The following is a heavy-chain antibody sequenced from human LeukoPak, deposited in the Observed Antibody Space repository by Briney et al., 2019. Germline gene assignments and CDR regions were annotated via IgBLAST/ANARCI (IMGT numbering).Heavy chain of an antibody. CDR1: GYTFTGYY. Sequence: EASVKVSCKASGYTFTGYYMHWVRQAPGQGLEWMGWMNPNSGNTGYAQKFQGRVTMTRNTSISTAYMELSSLRSEDTAVYYCARYYTLFDIWGQGTLVTVSS. V-gene: IGHV1-8*02. D-gene: IGHD2-2*02. CDR2: MNPNSGNT. J-gene: IGHJ3*02. CDR3: ARYYTLFDI.